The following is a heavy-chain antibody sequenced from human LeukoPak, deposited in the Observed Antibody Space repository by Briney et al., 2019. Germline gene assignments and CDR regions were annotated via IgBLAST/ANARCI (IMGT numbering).Heavy chain of an antibody. CDR2: ISAYNGNT. J-gene: IGHJ5*02. CDR1: GYTFTSYG. CDR3: ARLGKATYYDFWSGYLNWFDP. D-gene: IGHD3-3*01. Sequence: ASVKVSCKASGYTFTSYGISWVRQAPGQRLEWMGWISAYNGNTNYAQKLQGRVTMTTDTSTSTAYMELRSLRSDDTAVYYCARLGKATYYDFWSGYLNWFDPWGQGTLVTVSS. V-gene: IGHV1-18*01.